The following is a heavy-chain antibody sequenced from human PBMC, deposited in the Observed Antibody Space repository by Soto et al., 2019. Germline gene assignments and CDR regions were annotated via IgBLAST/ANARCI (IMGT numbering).Heavy chain of an antibody. CDR2: INHSGST. CDR1: VGSFSGYY. CDR3: ARGPDRYDILTGYQH. V-gene: IGHV4-34*01. Sequence: QVQLQQWGEGLLKPSETLSLTCAVNVGSFSGYYWGGIAQPPGKGLEWIGEINHSGSTTYNPSLKSRVTISVDTSKNQFSLKLSSVTAADTAVYYCARGPDRYDILTGYQHWGQGTLVTVSS. J-gene: IGHJ4*02. D-gene: IGHD3-9*01.